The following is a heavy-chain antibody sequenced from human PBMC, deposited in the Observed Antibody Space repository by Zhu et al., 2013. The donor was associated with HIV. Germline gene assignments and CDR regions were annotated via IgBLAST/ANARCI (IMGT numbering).Heavy chain of an antibody. CDR2: MNPNSGGT. Sequence: QVQLVQSGAEVKKPGASVKVSCKTSGYTFTGYYIHWFRQAPGQGLEWMGWMNPNSGGTNYAQNFQGRVTMTRDTSISTAYVELSRLKSDDTAVYYCARGRRDSDFWSGYYFDYWGQGTLVTVSS. CDR3: ARGRRDSDFWSGYYFDY. J-gene: IGHJ4*02. V-gene: IGHV1-2*02. CDR1: GYTFTGYY. D-gene: IGHD3-3*01.